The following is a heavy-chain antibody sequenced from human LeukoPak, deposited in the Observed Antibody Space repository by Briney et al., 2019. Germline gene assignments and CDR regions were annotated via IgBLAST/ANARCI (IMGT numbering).Heavy chain of an antibody. CDR3: ARRAGEYSHPYDY. CDR2: IYSGGKT. D-gene: IGHD2-15*01. CDR1: GFTVSSNS. V-gene: IGHV3-53*01. Sequence: GGSLRLSCTVSGFTVSSNSWSWVRQAPGKGLEGVSFIYSGGKTHSSDSVKGRFTISRDNSKNTLYLQMSSLRAEDTAIYYRARRAGEYSHPYDYWGQGTLVTVSS. J-gene: IGHJ4*02.